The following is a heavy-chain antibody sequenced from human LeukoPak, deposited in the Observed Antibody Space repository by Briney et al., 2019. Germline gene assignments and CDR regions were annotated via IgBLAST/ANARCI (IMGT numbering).Heavy chain of an antibody. CDR1: GFTFSGSA. J-gene: IGHJ4*02. CDR2: SRSKVNTYAT. V-gene: IGHV3-73*01. D-gene: IGHD6-6*01. Sequence: GGSLRLSCAASGFTFSGSAMHWVRQASGKGLEWVGRSRSKVNTYATAYAASVKGRFTISRDDSKNTAYLQMNSLKTEDTAVYYCTRDDYSTSAPFDDWGQGTLVTVSS. CDR3: TRDDYSTSAPFDD.